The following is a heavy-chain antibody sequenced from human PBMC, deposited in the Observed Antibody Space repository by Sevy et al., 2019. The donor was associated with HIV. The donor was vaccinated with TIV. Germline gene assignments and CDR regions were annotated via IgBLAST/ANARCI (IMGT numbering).Heavy chain of an antibody. Sequence: SETLSLTCTVSGGSISSSSYYWGWIRQPPGKGLEWIGSIYYSGSTYYNPSLKSRVTISVDTSKNQFSLKLSSVTAAETAVYYCAGRKLVEGRITMIVVVLDFDYWGQGTLVTVSS. CDR3: AGRKLVEGRITMIVVVLDFDY. D-gene: IGHD3-22*01. CDR1: GGSISSSSYY. J-gene: IGHJ4*02. CDR2: IYYSGST. V-gene: IGHV4-39*01.